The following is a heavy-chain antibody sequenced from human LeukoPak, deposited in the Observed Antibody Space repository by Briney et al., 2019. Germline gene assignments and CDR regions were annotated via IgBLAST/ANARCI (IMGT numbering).Heavy chain of an antibody. V-gene: IGHV4-30-4*08. CDR3: ARGRRRDWFDP. D-gene: IGHD6-25*01. J-gene: IGHJ5*02. Sequence: SQTLSLTCTVSGGSISSGDYYWSWIRQPPGKGLEWIGYICYSGSTYYNPSLKIRVTISVATSKNQFSLKLSSVTAADTAVYYCARGRRRDWFDPWGQGTLVTVSS. CDR1: GGSISSGDYY. CDR2: ICYSGST.